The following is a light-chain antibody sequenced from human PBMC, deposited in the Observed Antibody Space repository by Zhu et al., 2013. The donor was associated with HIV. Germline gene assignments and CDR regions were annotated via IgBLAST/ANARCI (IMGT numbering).Light chain of an antibody. CDR2: KTS. J-gene: IGKJ2*01. CDR3: QQYNAYPYT. CDR1: QSINNW. V-gene: IGKV1-5*03. Sequence: DIQMTQSPSTLAASVGDRVTITCRASQSINNWLAWYQQTPGKAPKLLISKTSHLESGVPTRFSGSGSGTEFTLTIVSVQTEDFATYYCQQYNAYPYTFGQGTKLQIK.